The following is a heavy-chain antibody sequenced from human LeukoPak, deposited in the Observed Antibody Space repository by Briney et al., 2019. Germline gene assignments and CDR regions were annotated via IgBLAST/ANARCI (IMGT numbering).Heavy chain of an antibody. V-gene: IGHV3-30*02. Sequence: PGGSLRLSCAASGFTFSSYGMHWVRQAPGKGLEWVAFIRYDGSNKYYADSVKGRFTISRDNAKNSLYLQMNSLRAEDMALYYCAKDGGSSPGHAFDIWGQGTMVTVSS. CDR1: GFTFSSYG. J-gene: IGHJ3*02. CDR2: IRYDGSNK. CDR3: AKDGGSSPGHAFDI. D-gene: IGHD6-6*01.